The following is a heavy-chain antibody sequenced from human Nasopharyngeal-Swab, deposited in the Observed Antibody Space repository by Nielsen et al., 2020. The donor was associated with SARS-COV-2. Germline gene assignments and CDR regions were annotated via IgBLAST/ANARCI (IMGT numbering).Heavy chain of an antibody. V-gene: IGHV3-7*04. CDR1: GFTFTSYW. D-gene: IGHD6-13*01. CDR2: IKQDGSEK. Sequence: GESLKISCAASGFTFTSYWMSWVRQAPGKGLEWVANIKQDGSEKYYVDSVKGRFTISRDNAKNSLYLQMNSLRAEDTAVYYCARLGGSSWHFDYWGQGILVTVPS. CDR3: ARLGGSSWHFDY. J-gene: IGHJ4*02.